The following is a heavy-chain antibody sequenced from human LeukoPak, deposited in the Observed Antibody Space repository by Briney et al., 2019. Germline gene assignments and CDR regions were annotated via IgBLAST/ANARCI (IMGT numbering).Heavy chain of an antibody. CDR2: INHSGST. CDR1: GGSFSGYY. D-gene: IGHD2-15*01. J-gene: IGHJ3*02. Sequence: PSETLCLTCAVNGGSFSGYYWIWIRQPPGKGLEWIGEINHSGSTNYNPSLKSRVTISVDTSKNQFSLKLSSVTAADTAVYYCARGGECGSCDGFDMWGQGIMVTVSS. V-gene: IGHV4-34*01. CDR3: ARGGECGSCDGFDM.